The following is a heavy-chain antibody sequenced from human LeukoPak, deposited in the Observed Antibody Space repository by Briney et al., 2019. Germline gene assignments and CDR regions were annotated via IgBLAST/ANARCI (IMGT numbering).Heavy chain of an antibody. CDR3: ARAPSIAVTSNHY. Sequence: PSETLSLTCAAYGGSFSGYYWSWIRQPPGKGLEWIGEINHSGSTNYNPSLKSRVTISVDTSKNQFSLKLSSVTAADTAVYYCARAPSIAVTSNHYWGQGTLVTVSS. V-gene: IGHV4-34*01. CDR1: GGSFSGYY. CDR2: INHSGST. D-gene: IGHD6-19*01. J-gene: IGHJ4*02.